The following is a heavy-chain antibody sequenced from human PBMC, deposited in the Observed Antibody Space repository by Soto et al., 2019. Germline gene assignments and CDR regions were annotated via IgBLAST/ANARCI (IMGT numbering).Heavy chain of an antibody. CDR3: VEGWNDF. CDR1: GFMFSSAW. V-gene: IGHV3-15*01. Sequence: EVQVVESGGDLVEPGGSLRLSCATSGFMFSSAWMSWVRQAPGKGLEWVARIKSKKDGGARDYAAPVNGRFSISRDDSTSTVYLQLNSLRAEDTALYYCVEGWNDFWGQGTLVTVSS. D-gene: IGHD1-1*01. J-gene: IGHJ4*02. CDR2: IKSKKDGGAR.